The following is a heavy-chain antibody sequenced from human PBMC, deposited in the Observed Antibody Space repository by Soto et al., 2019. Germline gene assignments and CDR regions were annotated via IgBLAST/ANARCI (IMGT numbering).Heavy chain of an antibody. CDR1: GGSISSSIYY. V-gene: IGHV4-39*01. Sequence: SETLSLTCTVSGGSISSSIYYWGWIRQPPGKGLAWIGSIFYSGRTYYNPSLKSRVTLSVDTSKNQFSLKLSSVTAADTAVYYCARHGSSSWGEYGMDVWGQGTTVTVSS. CDR3: ARHGSSSWGEYGMDV. D-gene: IGHD6-13*01. J-gene: IGHJ6*02. CDR2: IFYSGRT.